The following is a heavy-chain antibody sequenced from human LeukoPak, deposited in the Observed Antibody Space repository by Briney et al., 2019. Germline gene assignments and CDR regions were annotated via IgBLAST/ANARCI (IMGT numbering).Heavy chain of an antibody. CDR2: IYPGDSHT. J-gene: IGHJ3*02. Sequence: GESLKISCEGSGYSFTSYWIAWVRQMPGKGLEWMGIIYPGDSHTTYSPPFQGHVTISVDKSVSTAYLQWSSLKASDTAMYYCASPGIVGATRAFHIWGQGTMVTVSS. CDR3: ASPGIVGATRAFHI. D-gene: IGHD1-26*01. CDR1: GYSFTSYW. V-gene: IGHV5-51*01.